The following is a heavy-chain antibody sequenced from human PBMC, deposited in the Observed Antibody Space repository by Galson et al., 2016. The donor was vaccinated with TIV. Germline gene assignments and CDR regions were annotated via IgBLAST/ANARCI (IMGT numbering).Heavy chain of an antibody. D-gene: IGHD3-22*01. CDR1: GFTFSRYA. CDR2: ISHDGTNK. CDR3: ARPITMMVVISPSQAFDI. Sequence: SLRLSCAASGFTFSRYAMHWVRQAPGKGLEWVAVISHDGTNKYYSDSVRGRFTISRDNSKKMMSLQMNSLRAEETAIYYCARPITMMVVISPSQAFDIWGQGTKVIVSS. J-gene: IGHJ3*02. V-gene: IGHV3-30*04.